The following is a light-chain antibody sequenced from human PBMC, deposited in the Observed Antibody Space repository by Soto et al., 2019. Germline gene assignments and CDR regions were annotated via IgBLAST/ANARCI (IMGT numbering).Light chain of an antibody. CDR1: QSVSSY. Sequence: EIVLTQSPATLSLSPGERATLSCRASQSVSSYLAWYQQKPGQAPRLLIYGASNRATGIPARFSGSGSGTDFTLTISSLDPEDFAVYYCQHRSNWPIFTFGPGTKVDIK. CDR3: QHRSNWPIFT. CDR2: GAS. V-gene: IGKV3-11*01. J-gene: IGKJ3*01.